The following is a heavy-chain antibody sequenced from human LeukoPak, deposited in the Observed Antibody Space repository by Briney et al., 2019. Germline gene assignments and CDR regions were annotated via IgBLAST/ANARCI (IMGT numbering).Heavy chain of an antibody. CDR2: ISSSSSYI. CDR1: GFPFSRFA. V-gene: IGHV3-21*01. Sequence: GGSLRLSCAASGFPFSRFAMTWVRQAPGKGLEWVSSISSSSSYIYYADSVKGRFTISRDNAKNSLYLQMNSLRAEDTAVYYCAGPGRKITYYYYYMDVWGKGTTVTVSS. D-gene: IGHD3-16*01. CDR3: AGPGRKITYYYYYMDV. J-gene: IGHJ6*03.